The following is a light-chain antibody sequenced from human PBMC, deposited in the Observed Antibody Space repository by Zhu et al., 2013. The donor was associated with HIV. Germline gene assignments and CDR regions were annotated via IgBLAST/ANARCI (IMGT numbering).Light chain of an antibody. Sequence: QSVLTQPPSVSGAPGQRVTISCTGSSSNIGAGYHVHWYQQLPGTAPKLLIYGNSNRPSGVPDRFSGSKSGTSASLAITGLQSEDEADYYCQSYDFSLSGLYVFGTGTKVTVL. J-gene: IGLJ1*01. V-gene: IGLV1-40*01. CDR3: QSYDFSLSGLYV. CDR1: SSNIGAGYH. CDR2: GNS.